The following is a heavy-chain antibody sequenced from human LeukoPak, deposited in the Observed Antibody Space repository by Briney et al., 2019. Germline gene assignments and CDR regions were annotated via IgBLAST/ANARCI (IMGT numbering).Heavy chain of an antibody. CDR2: ISGGST. Sequence: GGSLRLSCAASGCTVSSNEMGWVHQAPGKGLEWVSSISGGSTYYADSRKGRFTISRDNSKNTLHLQMNSLRAEDTAVYYCKTIAAAGTSRGQGTLVTVSS. D-gene: IGHD6-13*01. J-gene: IGHJ4*02. CDR1: GCTVSSNE. CDR3: KTIAAAGTS. V-gene: IGHV3-38-3*01.